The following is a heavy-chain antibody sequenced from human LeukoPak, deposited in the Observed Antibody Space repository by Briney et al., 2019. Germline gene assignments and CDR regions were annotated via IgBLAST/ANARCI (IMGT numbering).Heavy chain of an antibody. D-gene: IGHD6-19*01. CDR3: AKGRQWLASHYFDY. V-gene: IGHV3-23*01. J-gene: IGHJ4*02. CDR1: GFTFSTYA. CDR2: ISGSGSTT. Sequence: GGSLRLSCAASGFTFSTYAMSWVRQAPGKGLEGVSVISGSGSTTYYADSVKGRFSISRDNSKNTLYLEMNSLRAEDTAVYYCAKGRQWLASHYFDYWGQGTLVTVSS.